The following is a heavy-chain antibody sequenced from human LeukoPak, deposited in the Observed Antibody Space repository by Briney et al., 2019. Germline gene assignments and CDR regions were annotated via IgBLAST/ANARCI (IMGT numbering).Heavy chain of an antibody. J-gene: IGHJ4*02. D-gene: IGHD2-2*01. CDR2: INPNSGDT. Sequence: ASVKVSCKASGYTFIGYYMHWVRQAPGQGLEWMGWINPNSGDTNYAQKFQGRVTMTRDTSISTAYMELSSLRSDDTAVYYCAGGGVVVVPAAYRNFDYWGQGTLVTVSS. CDR3: AGGGVVVVPAAYRNFDY. CDR1: GYTFIGYY. V-gene: IGHV1-2*02.